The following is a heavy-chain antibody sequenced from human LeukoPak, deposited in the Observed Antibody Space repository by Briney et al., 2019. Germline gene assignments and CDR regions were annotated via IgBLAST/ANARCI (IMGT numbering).Heavy chain of an antibody. CDR2: ISYDGSNK. J-gene: IGHJ6*02. D-gene: IGHD6-6*01. Sequence: PGGSLRLSCAASGFTFSSYAMHWVRQAPGKGLEWVAVISYDGSNKYYADSVKGRFTISRDNSKNTLYLQMNSLRAEDTAVYYCARIYSSSYYYYYYGMDVWGQGTTVTVSS. V-gene: IGHV3-30-3*01. CDR3: ARIYSSSYYYYYYGMDV. CDR1: GFTFSSYA.